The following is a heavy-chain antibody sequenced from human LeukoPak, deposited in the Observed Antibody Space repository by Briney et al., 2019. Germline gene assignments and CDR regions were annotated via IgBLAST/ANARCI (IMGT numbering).Heavy chain of an antibody. CDR3: ARDREYVPDF. CDR1: GFTFSSYN. CDR2: ITTSSYI. J-gene: IGHJ4*02. D-gene: IGHD2-2*01. V-gene: IGHV3-21*01. Sequence: GGSLRLSCAASGFTFSSYNMNWVSQAPGKWMEWVSSITTSSYIYYADSVKGRFTISRDNAKNSLSLRMNSLRAEDTAVYYCARDREYVPDFWGQGTLVTVSS.